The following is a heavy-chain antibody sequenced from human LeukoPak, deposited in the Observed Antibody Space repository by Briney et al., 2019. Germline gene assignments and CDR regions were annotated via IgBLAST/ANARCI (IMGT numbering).Heavy chain of an antibody. J-gene: IGHJ3*02. CDR2: VIPIFGTA. D-gene: IGHD2-15*01. CDR3: ARNRSPGYCSGGSCYSQHAFDI. Sequence: AASVKVSCKASGGTFSSYAISWVRQAPGQGLEWMGEVIPIFGTANYAQKFQGRVTITTDASTSTAYMEMSSLRSEDTVVYYCARNRSPGYCSGGSCYSQHAFDIWGQGTMVTVSS. V-gene: IGHV1-69*05. CDR1: GGTFSSYA.